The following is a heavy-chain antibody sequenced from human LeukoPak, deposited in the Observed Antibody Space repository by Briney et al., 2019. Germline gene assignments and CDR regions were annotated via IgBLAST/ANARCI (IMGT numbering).Heavy chain of an antibody. CDR2: IRYDGSNK. CDR1: GFTFSDHY. Sequence: GGSLRLSCAASGFTFSDHYMDWVRQAPGKGLEWVTFIRYDGSNKYYADSVKGRFTISRDNSKNTLYLQMNSLRAEDTAVYYCARDVSNGYDLFDYWGQGTLVTVSS. V-gene: IGHV3-30*02. CDR3: ARDVSNGYDLFDY. D-gene: IGHD5-12*01. J-gene: IGHJ4*02.